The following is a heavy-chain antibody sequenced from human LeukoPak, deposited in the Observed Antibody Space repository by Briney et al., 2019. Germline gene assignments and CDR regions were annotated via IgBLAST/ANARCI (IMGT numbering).Heavy chain of an antibody. CDR3: ARDRGPRTGFMVREAYDY. D-gene: IGHD3-10*01. Sequence: PGGSLRLSCAASGFTFSDYWIHWVRHAPGKGLVWVSRINTDGSITNHADSVKGRFSISRDNAKNTLYLQMSSLRAEDTAVYYCARDRGPRTGFMVREAYDYWGQGTLVTVSS. J-gene: IGHJ4*02. CDR1: GFTFSDYW. CDR2: INTDGSIT. V-gene: IGHV3-74*01.